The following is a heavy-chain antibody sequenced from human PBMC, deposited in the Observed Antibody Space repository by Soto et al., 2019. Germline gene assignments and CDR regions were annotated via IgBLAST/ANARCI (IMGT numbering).Heavy chain of an antibody. J-gene: IGHJ4*01. V-gene: IGHV1-69*02. Sequence: QVQLVQSGAEVKKQGSSGNVSCKASGGTFNNHLISWVRQAPGQGLEWMGTIIPLFGKLNYAQKLQGRVTRSAYRSSSTAYMEMSGLRSDYTAVYYCARGSLYGSGSYPVDYWGQGTLVTVSS. CDR3: ARGSLYGSGSYPVDY. CDR2: IIPLFGKL. CDR1: GGTFNNHL. D-gene: IGHD3-10*01.